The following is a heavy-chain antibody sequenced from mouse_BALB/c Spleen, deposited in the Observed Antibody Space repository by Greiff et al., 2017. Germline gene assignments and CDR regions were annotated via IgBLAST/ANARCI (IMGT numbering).Heavy chain of an antibody. CDR2: IDPENGDT. CDR1: GFNIKDYY. Sequence: EVQLQQSGAELVRSGASVKLSCTASGFNIKDYYMHWVKQRPEQGLEWIGWIDPENGDTEYAPKFQGKATMTADTSSNTAYLQLSSLTSEDTAVYYCNARVGAYWFDYWGQGTTLTVSS. V-gene: IGHV14-4*02. J-gene: IGHJ2*01. D-gene: IGHD2-10*01. CDR3: NARVGAYWFDY.